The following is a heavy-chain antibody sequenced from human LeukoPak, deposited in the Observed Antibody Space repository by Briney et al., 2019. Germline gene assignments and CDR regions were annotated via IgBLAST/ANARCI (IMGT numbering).Heavy chain of an antibody. CDR2: ISSSSSYI. CDR1: GFTFSSYS. Sequence: GGFLRLSCAASGFTFSSYSMNWVRQAPGKGLEWVSSISSSSSYIYYADSVKGRFTISRDNAKNSLYLQMNSLRAEDTAVYYCAGGTSGSYWSYWGQGTLVTVSS. V-gene: IGHV3-21*01. J-gene: IGHJ4*02. CDR3: AGGTSGSYWSY. D-gene: IGHD1-26*01.